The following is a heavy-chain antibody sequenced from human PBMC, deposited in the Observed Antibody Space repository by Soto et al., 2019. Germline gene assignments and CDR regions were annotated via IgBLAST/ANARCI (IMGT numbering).Heavy chain of an antibody. Sequence: QVQLVQSGAEVKRPGSSVKVSCKASGDTFNFYSINWVRQAPGLGLDWMGRVNPTVSMSTYAPRFEGRVTMTADKSTSTAYMELSGLRSEDTALYYCATSYGSGYRAFDYWGQGALVTVSS. CDR1: GDTFNFYS. CDR2: VNPTVSMS. J-gene: IGHJ4*02. V-gene: IGHV1-69*04. D-gene: IGHD3-10*01. CDR3: ATSYGSGYRAFDY.